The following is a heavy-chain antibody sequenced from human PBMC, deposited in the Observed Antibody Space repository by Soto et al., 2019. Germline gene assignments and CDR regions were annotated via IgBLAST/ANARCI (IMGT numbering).Heavy chain of an antibody. Sequence: QVQLVQSGGGVVQPGRSLRLACAASGFDFNTYGFHWVRQAPGKGLEWVAGISFDGGNQYYADSVKGRFTISRDKSNSTLYLQMNSLGAEDTATYYSAKDSSVTAAGSGGWFDLWGQGTQVIVSS. CDR1: GFDFNTYG. CDR2: ISFDGGNQ. D-gene: IGHD6-13*01. V-gene: IGHV3-30*18. J-gene: IGHJ5*02. CDR3: AKDSSVTAAGSGGWFDL.